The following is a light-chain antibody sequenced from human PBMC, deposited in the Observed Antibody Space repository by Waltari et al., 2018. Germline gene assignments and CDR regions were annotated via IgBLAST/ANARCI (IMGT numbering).Light chain of an antibody. CDR2: DAS. V-gene: IGKV1-33*01. Sequence: DIQMTQSPSSLSASVGERVTITCQASQDISNYLNWYQQKPGKAPKLLIYDASNLETGVPSRFSGSGSGTDFTFNISSLQPEDIATYYCKQYDNRPLTFGGGTKVEIK. CDR1: QDISNY. J-gene: IGKJ4*01. CDR3: KQYDNRPLT.